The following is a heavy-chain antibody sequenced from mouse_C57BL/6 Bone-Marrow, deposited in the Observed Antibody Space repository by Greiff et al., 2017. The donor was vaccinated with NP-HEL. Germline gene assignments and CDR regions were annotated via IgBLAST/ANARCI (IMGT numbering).Heavy chain of an antibody. CDR3: ARGFAWFAY. CDR1: GYTFTSYW. CDR2: IDPSDSYT. V-gene: IGHV1-69*01. Sequence: QVQLKQPGAELVMPGASVKLSCKASGYTFTSYWMHWVKQRPGQGLEWIGEIDPSDSYTNYNQKFKGKSTLNVDKSSSTAYMQLSSLTSEDSAVYYCARGFAWFAYWGQGTLVTVSA. J-gene: IGHJ3*01.